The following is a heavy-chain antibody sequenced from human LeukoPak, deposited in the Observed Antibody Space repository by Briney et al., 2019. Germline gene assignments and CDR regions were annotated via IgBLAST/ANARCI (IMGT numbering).Heavy chain of an antibody. J-gene: IGHJ4*02. Sequence: GSVKASCKASGYTFTSYYMHWVRQAPGQGLEWMGWINPNSGGTNYAQKFQGRVTMTRDTSISTAYMELSRLRSDDTAVYYCARATAYYDFWSGYYPFGSYWGQGTLVTVSS. V-gene: IGHV1-2*02. CDR3: ARATAYYDFWSGYYPFGSY. CDR2: INPNSGGT. D-gene: IGHD3-3*01. CDR1: GYTFTSYY.